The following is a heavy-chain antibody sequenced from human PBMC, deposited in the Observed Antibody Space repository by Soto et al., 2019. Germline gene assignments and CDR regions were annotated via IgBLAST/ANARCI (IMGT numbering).Heavy chain of an antibody. D-gene: IGHD2-8*01. CDR1: GFTFSTYD. CDR3: AGGRSNQYESSPPPKFDP. Sequence: GGSLRLSCAASGFTFSTYDMHWVRQATGKGLEWVSAIGTIGDTYYLDSVKGRFTISRENAKNPVYLQMNSLRAGDTAVYYCAGGRSNQYESSPPPKFDPWGRVPLVTVSS. V-gene: IGHV3-13*01. CDR2: IGTIGDT. J-gene: IGHJ5*02.